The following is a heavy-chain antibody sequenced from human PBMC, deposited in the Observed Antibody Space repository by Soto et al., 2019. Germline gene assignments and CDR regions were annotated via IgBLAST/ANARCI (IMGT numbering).Heavy chain of an antibody. Sequence: PGGSLRLSCAASGFTFSTYSMHWVRQAPGKGLEWVALISYDGNNKYYADSVKGRFTISRDNSKNTLYLQMNSLRAEDTAVFHCATDGERGYSYGSWLDPWGQGTLVTVYS. CDR3: ATDGERGYSYGSWLDP. CDR2: ISYDGNNK. D-gene: IGHD5-18*01. CDR1: GFTFSTYS. J-gene: IGHJ5*02. V-gene: IGHV3-30-3*01.